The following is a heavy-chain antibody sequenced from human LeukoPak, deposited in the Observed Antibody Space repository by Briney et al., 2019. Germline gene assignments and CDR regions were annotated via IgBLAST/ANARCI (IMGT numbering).Heavy chain of an antibody. D-gene: IGHD2-2*01. Sequence: KPSETLSLTCAVYGGSFSGYYWSWIRQPPGKGLEWIGEINHSGSTNYNPSLKSRVTISVDTSKNQFSLKLSSVTAADTAVYYCARGFREEIVVVPAARSPFDYWGQGTLVTVSS. CDR1: GGSFSGYY. CDR2: INHSGST. J-gene: IGHJ4*02. V-gene: IGHV4-34*01. CDR3: ARGFREEIVVVPAARSPFDY.